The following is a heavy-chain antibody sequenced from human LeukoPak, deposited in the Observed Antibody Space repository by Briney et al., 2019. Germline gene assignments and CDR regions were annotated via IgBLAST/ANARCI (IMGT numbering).Heavy chain of an antibody. D-gene: IGHD7-27*01. J-gene: IGHJ6*03. CDR1: GGSISSGSYY. CDR3: ARTVTGDRDYYYYYMDV. Sequence: SETLSLTCTVSGGSISSGSYYWSWIRQPAGKGLEWIGRIYTSGSTNYNPSLKSRVTISVDTSKNQFSLKLSSVTAADTAVYYCARTVTGDRDYYYYYMDVWGKGTTVTVSS. V-gene: IGHV4-61*02. CDR2: IYTSGST.